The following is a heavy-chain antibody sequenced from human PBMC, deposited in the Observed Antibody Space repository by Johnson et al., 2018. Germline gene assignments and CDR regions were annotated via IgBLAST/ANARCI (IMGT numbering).Heavy chain of an antibody. CDR2: IYYSGST. V-gene: IGHV4-59*01. Sequence: QVQLQESGPGLVKPSETLSLTCTVSGGSISSYYWTWIRQPPGKGLEWIGFIYYSGSTNYNPSLKGRVTISVDTSKNQFSLKLSSVTAADTAVYYCARGTYSYSTSQEYCHHWGQGTLVTVSS. CDR1: GGSISSYY. CDR3: ARGTYSYSTSQEYCHH. J-gene: IGHJ1*01. D-gene: IGHD6-13*01.